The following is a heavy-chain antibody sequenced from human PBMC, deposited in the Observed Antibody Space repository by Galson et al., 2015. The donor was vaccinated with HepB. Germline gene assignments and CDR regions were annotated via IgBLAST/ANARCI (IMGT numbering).Heavy chain of an antibody. J-gene: IGHJ4*02. D-gene: IGHD2/OR15-2a*01. Sequence: SLRLSCAASGFTFSSYGMHWVRQAPGKGLEWVAFIRYDGSNKYYTDSVKGRFTISRDNSKNTLYLQMNSLRAEDTAVYYCASNLIDFGLLDYWGQGTLVTVSS. CDR1: GFTFSSYG. CDR3: ASNLIDFGLLDY. CDR2: IRYDGSNK. V-gene: IGHV3-30*02.